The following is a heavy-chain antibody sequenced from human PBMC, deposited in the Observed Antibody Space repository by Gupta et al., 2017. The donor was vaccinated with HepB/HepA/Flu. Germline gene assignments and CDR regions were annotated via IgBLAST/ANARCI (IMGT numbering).Heavy chain of an antibody. CDR2: IHHSGKS. CDR3: ARDVAYAFDV. V-gene: IGHV4-30-2*01. CDR1: SISSGGFS. Sequence: SISSGGFSWSWIRQPPGKGLEWIGYIHHSGKSYYNPSLHSRVTISVDRSQNQFSLKVRSVTAADTAVYYCARDVAYAFDVWGQGTMVTVSS. J-gene: IGHJ3*01.